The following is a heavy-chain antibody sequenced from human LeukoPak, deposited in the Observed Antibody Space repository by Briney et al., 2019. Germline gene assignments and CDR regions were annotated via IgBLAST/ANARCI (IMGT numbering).Heavy chain of an antibody. V-gene: IGHV1-46*01. D-gene: IGHD5-18*01. CDR3: ARALPHRRLMDTTMEQHWFDP. Sequence: ASVKVSCKASGYPFTSYYMHWVRQAPGQGLEWMGIINPRGGSISYAQKFQGRVTMTRDTSTSTVYMELSSLRSEDTAVYYCARALPHRRLMDTTMEQHWFDPWGQGTLVTVSS. CDR2: INPRGGSI. J-gene: IGHJ5*02. CDR1: GYPFTSYY.